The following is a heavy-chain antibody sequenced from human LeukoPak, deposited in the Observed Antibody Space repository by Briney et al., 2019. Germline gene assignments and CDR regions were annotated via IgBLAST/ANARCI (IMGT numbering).Heavy chain of an antibody. D-gene: IGHD3-16*01. J-gene: IGHJ4*02. CDR1: GFTFSSYS. Sequence: GGSLRLSCAASGFTFSSYSMNWVRQAPGKGLEWVSSISSSSSCIYYADSVKGRFTISRDNAKNSLYLQMNSLRTEDTAVYYCARAGEVLGYYFDSWGQGTLVTVSS. V-gene: IGHV3-21*04. CDR3: ARAGEVLGYYFDS. CDR2: ISSSSSCI.